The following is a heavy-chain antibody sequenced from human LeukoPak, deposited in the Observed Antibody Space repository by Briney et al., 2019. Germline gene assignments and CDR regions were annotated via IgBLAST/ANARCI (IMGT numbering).Heavy chain of an antibody. CDR3: ARDTTAAGTSYYYYYMDV. D-gene: IGHD6-13*01. CDR1: GFTFSSYA. CDR2: ISYDGSNK. V-gene: IGHV3-30-3*01. Sequence: PGGSLRLSCAASGFTFSSYAMHWVRQAPGKGLEWVAVISYDGSNKYYADSVKGRFTISRDNSKNTLYLQMNSLRAEDTAVYYCARDTTAAGTSYYYYYMDVWGKGTTVTVSS. J-gene: IGHJ6*03.